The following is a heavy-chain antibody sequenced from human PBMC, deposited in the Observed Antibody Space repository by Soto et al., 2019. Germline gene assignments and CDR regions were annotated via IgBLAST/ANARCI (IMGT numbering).Heavy chain of an antibody. D-gene: IGHD2-2*01. V-gene: IGHV4-34*01. J-gene: IGHJ5*02. CDR1: GGSFSSYY. CDR2: INHSGST. Sequence: NPSETLSLTCAVYGGSFSSYYWTWIRQPPGKGLEWIGEINHSGSTTSNPSLKSRVTISVDTSKNQFSLKLSSVTAADTAVYYCATRGTVLPAAYNWFDPWGQGTLVTVSS. CDR3: ATRGTVLPAAYNWFDP.